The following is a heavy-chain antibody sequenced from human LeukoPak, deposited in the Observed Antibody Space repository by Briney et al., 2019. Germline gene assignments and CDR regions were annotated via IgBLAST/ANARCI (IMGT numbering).Heavy chain of an antibody. V-gene: IGHV3-66*01. Sequence: GGSLRLSCAASGFSVSSNYMNWVRQAPGKGLEWVSVIYSGGSTYYADSVKDRFTISRDNSKNTLYLQMNTLRAEDTAVYYCAGSYVVRSFDYWGQGTLVTVSS. J-gene: IGHJ4*02. CDR1: GFSVSSNY. D-gene: IGHD3-16*01. CDR3: AGSYVVRSFDY. CDR2: IYSGGST.